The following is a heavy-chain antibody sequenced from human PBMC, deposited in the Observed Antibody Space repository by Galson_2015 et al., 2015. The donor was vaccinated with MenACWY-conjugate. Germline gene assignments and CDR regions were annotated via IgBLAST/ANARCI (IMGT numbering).Heavy chain of an antibody. D-gene: IGHD1-7*01. CDR3: ARDLEAITGTTYSYYYYGMDV. V-gene: IGHV3-21*01. J-gene: IGHJ6*02. Sequence: SLRLSCAASGFTFSSYRMNWVRQAPGKGLEWVSSISSSSSYIYYADSVKGRFTISRDNAKNSLYLQMNSLRAEDTAVYYCARDLEAITGTTYSYYYYGMDVWGQGTTVTVSS. CDR1: GFTFSSYR. CDR2: ISSSSSYI.